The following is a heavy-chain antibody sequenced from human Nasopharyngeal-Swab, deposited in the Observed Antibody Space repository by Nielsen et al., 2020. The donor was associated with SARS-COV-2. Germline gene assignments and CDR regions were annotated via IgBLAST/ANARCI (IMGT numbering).Heavy chain of an antibody. D-gene: IGHD5-18*01. Sequence: SETLSLTCTVSGGSISSGGYYWSWIRQPPGKGLEWIGEINHSGSTNYNPSLKSRVAISVDTSKNQFSLKLSSVTAADTAVYYCARGRRGYSYVSWGQGTLVTVSS. V-gene: IGHV4-39*07. J-gene: IGHJ5*02. CDR2: INHSGST. CDR1: GGSISSGGYY. CDR3: ARGRRGYSYVS.